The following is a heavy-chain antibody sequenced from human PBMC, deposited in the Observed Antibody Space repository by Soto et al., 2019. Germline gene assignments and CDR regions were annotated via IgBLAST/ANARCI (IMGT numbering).Heavy chain of an antibody. CDR1: GDSVSSNSAA. D-gene: IGHD6-19*01. CDR2: TYYRSRWYN. Sequence: SQTLSLTCAISGDSVSSNSAAWNWIRQSPSRGLEWLGRTYYRSRWYNDYAVSVKSRLAVNPDTSWNQFTLQLNCVTPDDTAVYDCARGGFGVAVANFDSWVQGSLVTVSS. CDR3: ARGGFGVAVANFDS. J-gene: IGHJ4*02. V-gene: IGHV6-1*01.